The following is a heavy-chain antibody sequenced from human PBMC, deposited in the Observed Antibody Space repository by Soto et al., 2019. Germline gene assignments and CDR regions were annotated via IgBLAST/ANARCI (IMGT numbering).Heavy chain of an antibody. J-gene: IGHJ6*02. CDR1: GYSFTSYW. CDR3: ARLPYSNYAYYYYGMDV. D-gene: IGHD4-4*01. V-gene: IGHV5-51*01. Sequence: GESLKISCKGSGYSFTSYWIGWVRQMPGKGLEWMGIIYPGDSDTRYSPSFQGQVTISADKSISTAYLQWSSLKASDTAMCYCARLPYSNYAYYYYGMDVWGQGTTVTVSS. CDR2: IYPGDSDT.